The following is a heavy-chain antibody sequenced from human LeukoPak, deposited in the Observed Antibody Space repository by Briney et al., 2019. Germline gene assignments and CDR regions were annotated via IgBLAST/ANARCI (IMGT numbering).Heavy chain of an antibody. CDR3: ARQRYYYDSSGYNFDY. D-gene: IGHD3-22*01. CDR2: IYYSGST. Sequence: PSETLSLTCTVSGGSISSSSYYWGWIRQPPGKGLEWIGSIYYSGSTYYNPSLKSRVTISVDTSKHQFSLKLSSVTAADTAVYYCARQRYYYDSSGYNFDYWGQGTLVTVSS. CDR1: GGSISSSSYY. J-gene: IGHJ4*02. V-gene: IGHV4-39*01.